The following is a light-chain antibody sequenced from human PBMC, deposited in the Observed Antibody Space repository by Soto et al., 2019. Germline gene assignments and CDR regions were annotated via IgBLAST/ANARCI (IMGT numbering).Light chain of an antibody. J-gene: IGLJ2*01. CDR2: DVS. V-gene: IGLV2-14*01. CDR1: SGDVGGYNY. Sequence: QSALTQPASVSGSPGQSITISCTGTSGDVGGYNYVSWYQQHPGKAPKLMIYDVSNRPSGVSNRFSGSKSGNTASLTISGLQAEDGTDYYCSSYTSSGTVIFGGGTKLTVL. CDR3: SSYTSSGTVI.